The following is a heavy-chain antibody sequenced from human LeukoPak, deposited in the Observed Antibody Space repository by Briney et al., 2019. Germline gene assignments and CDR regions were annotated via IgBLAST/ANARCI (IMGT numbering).Heavy chain of an antibody. D-gene: IGHD3-22*01. CDR3: ARAVPATSGYFGELDY. CDR2: MNPNSGNT. Sequence: ASVKVSCKASGYTFTSYDINWVRQATGQGLEWMGWMNPNSGNTGYAQKFQGRVTITRNTSISTAYMELSSLRSEDTAVYYCARAVPATSGYFGELDYWGQGTLVTVSS. CDR1: GYTFTSYD. J-gene: IGHJ4*02. V-gene: IGHV1-8*03.